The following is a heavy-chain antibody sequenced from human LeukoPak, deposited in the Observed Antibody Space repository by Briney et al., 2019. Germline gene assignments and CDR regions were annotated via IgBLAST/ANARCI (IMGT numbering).Heavy chain of an antibody. J-gene: IGHJ6*02. CDR3: ASAAAGTDYYYGMDV. Sequence: SETLSLTCAVYGGSFSGYYWSWIRQPPGKGLEWIGEINHSGSTNYNPSLKSRVTISVDTSKNQFSLKLSSVTAADTAVNYCASAAAGTDYYYGMDVWGQGTTVTVSS. CDR2: INHSGST. V-gene: IGHV4-34*01. CDR1: GGSFSGYY. D-gene: IGHD6-13*01.